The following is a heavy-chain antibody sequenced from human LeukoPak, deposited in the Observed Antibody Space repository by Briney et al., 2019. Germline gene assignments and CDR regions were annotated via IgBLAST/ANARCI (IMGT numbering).Heavy chain of an antibody. CDR3: ARDRNIVAYFDY. CDR1: GFTFSSYA. CDR2: ISYDGSNK. Sequence: GGSLRLSCAASGFTFSSYAMHWVRQAPGKGLEWVAVISYDGSNKYYADSVKGRFTISRDNSKNTLYLQMNSLRAEDTAVYYCARDRNIVAYFDYRGQGTLVTVSS. V-gene: IGHV3-30*01. D-gene: IGHD5-12*01. J-gene: IGHJ4*02.